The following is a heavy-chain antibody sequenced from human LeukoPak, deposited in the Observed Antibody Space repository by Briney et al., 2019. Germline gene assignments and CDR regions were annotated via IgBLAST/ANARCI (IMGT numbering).Heavy chain of an antibody. Sequence: GGSLRLSCAASGFTFSSYGMHWVRQAPGKGLEWVAVISYDGSNKYYADSVKGRFTISRDNSKNTLYLQMNSLRAEDTAVYYCAKDAGGGIVATDLDYWGQGTLVTVSS. D-gene: IGHD5-12*01. CDR3: AKDAGGGIVATDLDY. J-gene: IGHJ4*02. CDR1: GFTFSSYG. V-gene: IGHV3-30*18. CDR2: ISYDGSNK.